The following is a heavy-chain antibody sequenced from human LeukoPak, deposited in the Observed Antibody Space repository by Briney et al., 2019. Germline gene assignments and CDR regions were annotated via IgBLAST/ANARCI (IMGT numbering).Heavy chain of an antibody. CDR1: GGTFSRYA. Sequence: VASVKVSCKASGGTFSRYAISWVRQAPGQGLEWMGRIIPILGVANYAQKFQGRVTITADKSTSTAYMELSSLRSEDTAVYYCARALYGDYVNYYYYGMDVWGQGTTVTVSS. CDR2: IIPILGVA. D-gene: IGHD4-17*01. J-gene: IGHJ6*02. CDR3: ARALYGDYVNYYYYGMDV. V-gene: IGHV1-69*04.